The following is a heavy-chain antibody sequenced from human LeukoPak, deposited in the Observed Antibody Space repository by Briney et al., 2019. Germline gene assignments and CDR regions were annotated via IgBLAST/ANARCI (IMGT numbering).Heavy chain of an antibody. CDR2: IYPGDSDT. CDR3: ARRYSSGWYHPENYYYYMDV. J-gene: IGHJ6*03. D-gene: IGHD6-19*01. Sequence: GESLKISCKGSGYSFTSYWIGWVRQMPGKGLEWMGIIYPGDSDTRYSPSFQGQVTISADKSISTAYLQWSSLKASDTATYYCARRYSSGWYHPENYYYYMDVWGKGTTVTVSS. V-gene: IGHV5-51*01. CDR1: GYSFTSYW.